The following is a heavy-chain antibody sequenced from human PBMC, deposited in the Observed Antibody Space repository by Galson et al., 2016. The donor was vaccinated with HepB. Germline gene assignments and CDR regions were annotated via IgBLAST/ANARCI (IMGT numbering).Heavy chain of an antibody. Sequence: SLRLSCAAFGFAFSGHAMSWVRQAPGKGLEWVATINPDGYTTHYADSVKGRFTVTRDDSKNTLYLQMNSLRAEDTAVYYCAKDWSTTTCVQGCLDVWGQGTTVTVSS. CDR1: GFAFSGHA. V-gene: IGHV3-23*01. J-gene: IGHJ6*02. CDR2: INPDGYTT. D-gene: IGHD3-10*02. CDR3: AKDWSTTTCVQGCLDV.